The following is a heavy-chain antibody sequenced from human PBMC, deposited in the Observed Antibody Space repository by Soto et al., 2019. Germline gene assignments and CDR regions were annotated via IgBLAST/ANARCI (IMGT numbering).Heavy chain of an antibody. D-gene: IGHD6-13*01. CDR2: MYHSGST. J-gene: IGHJ4*02. CDR3: ARRYRSCLDY. V-gene: IGHV4-30-2*01. CDR1: GGSISSGGYS. Sequence: ASETLSLTCAVSGGSISSGGYSWSWIRQPPGKGLEWIGYMYHSGSTYYNPSLKSRVTISIDRSKNQFSLKLSSVTAADTAVYYCARRYRSCLDYCGQR.